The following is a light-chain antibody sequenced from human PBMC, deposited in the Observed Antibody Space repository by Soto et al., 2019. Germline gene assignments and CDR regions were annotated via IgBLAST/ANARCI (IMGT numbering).Light chain of an antibody. CDR3: QQYSTFWT. Sequence: DLPMTQSPSTLSASVGDRVTITFRASQSISSWLAWYQQKPGKAPKLLIYETSILYTEVPSRFSGSGSGTDFTLTISSLQPDDIGTYYCQQYSTFWTFGQGTKVDIK. CDR2: ETS. J-gene: IGKJ1*01. CDR1: QSISSW. V-gene: IGKV1-5*03.